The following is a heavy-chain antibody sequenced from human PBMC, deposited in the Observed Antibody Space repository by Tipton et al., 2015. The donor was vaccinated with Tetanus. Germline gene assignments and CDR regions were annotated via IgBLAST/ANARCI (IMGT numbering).Heavy chain of an antibody. D-gene: IGHD2/OR15-2a*01. V-gene: IGHV4-30-2*01. CDR1: GDSVSSSHHS. Sequence: GLVKPSETLSLTCAVSGDSVSSSHHSWNWIRQPPGKDLEWIGYIYPTGTTYYNPSLKGRVTISMDRSNTQFSLRLDSLTAADTAVYYCARAAGFLGLTHDFWGRGTLVSVSS. CDR2: IYPTGTT. CDR3: ARAAGFLGLTHDF. J-gene: IGHJ4*02.